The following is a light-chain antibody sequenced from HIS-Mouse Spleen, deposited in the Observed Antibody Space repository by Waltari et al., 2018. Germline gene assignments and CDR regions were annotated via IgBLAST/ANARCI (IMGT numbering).Light chain of an antibody. CDR2: DVS. Sequence: QSALTQPRSVSGSPGQSVTISCTGTSSDVGGYNSVSCYQQPPGKDPKLMIYDVSKRPSGGPDRFSGSKSGNTASLTISGLQAEDEADYYCCSYAGSYTWVFGGGTKLTVL. V-gene: IGLV2-11*01. CDR1: SSDVGGYNS. J-gene: IGLJ3*02. CDR3: CSYAGSYTWV.